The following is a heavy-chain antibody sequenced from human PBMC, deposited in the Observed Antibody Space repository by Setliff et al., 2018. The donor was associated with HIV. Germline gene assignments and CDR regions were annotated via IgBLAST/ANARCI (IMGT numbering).Heavy chain of an antibody. CDR1: GFTFSNYA. Sequence: GGSLRLSCAASGFTFSNYAMSWVRQAPGRGLEWVSSISTGERTFYADSVKGRFTVSRDNSKNTVYLQMNSLRAEDTAVYYCARSPVGTPEYYFDYWGQGTLVTVSS. CDR3: ARSPVGTPEYYFDY. V-gene: IGHV3-23*01. CDR2: ISTGERT. J-gene: IGHJ4*02. D-gene: IGHD1-26*01.